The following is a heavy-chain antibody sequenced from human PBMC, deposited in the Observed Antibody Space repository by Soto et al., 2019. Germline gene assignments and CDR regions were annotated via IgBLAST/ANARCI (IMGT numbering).Heavy chain of an antibody. CDR1: GFTFSSYA. CDR2: ISGSGSST. CDR3: AKDLFPYYYGSGSYYYFDY. D-gene: IGHD3-10*01. J-gene: IGHJ4*02. V-gene: IGHV3-23*01. Sequence: GSLRLSCAASGFTFSSYAMSWVRQAPGKGLEWVSAISGSGSSTYYADSVKGRFTISRDNSKNTLYLQMNSLRAEDTAVYYCAKDLFPYYYGSGSYYYFDYWGQGTLVTVSS.